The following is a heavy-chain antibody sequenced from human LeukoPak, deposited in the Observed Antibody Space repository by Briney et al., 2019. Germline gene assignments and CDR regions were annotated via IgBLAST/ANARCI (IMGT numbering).Heavy chain of an antibody. CDR1: GFTFSGSA. D-gene: IGHD2-2*02. Sequence: GGSLTLSCAASGFTFSGSAMHWVRQASGKGLEWVRRIRNKANSYATAYAASVKGRFTISRDDSKNTAYLQMNSLKTEDTAVYYCSRLAGYCSSTSCYTAAFDIWGQGTMVTVSS. V-gene: IGHV3-73*01. CDR2: IRNKANSYAT. J-gene: IGHJ3*02. CDR3: SRLAGYCSSTSCYTAAFDI.